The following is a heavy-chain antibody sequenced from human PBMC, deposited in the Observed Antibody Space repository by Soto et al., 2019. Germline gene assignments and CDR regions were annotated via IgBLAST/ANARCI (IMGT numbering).Heavy chain of an antibody. J-gene: IGHJ5*02. CDR3: ARLRIATNNYKWFDP. CDR2: IYVTGAV. Sequence: ASETLSVTCSFSVAALNSGNYYWSWIRQVPGKGLEWIGHIYVTGAVDYNPSLRDRITISQDTSERQFSLNLRLVTAADTAVYYCARLRIATNNYKWFDPWGQGTLVTVS. V-gene: IGHV4-31*03. CDR1: VAALNSGNYY. D-gene: IGHD2-21*01.